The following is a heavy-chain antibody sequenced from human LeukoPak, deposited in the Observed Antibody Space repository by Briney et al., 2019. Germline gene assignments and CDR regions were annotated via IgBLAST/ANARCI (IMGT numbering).Heavy chain of an antibody. CDR2: IKQDGSEK. CDR3: ARRYFDY. Sequence: GGSLRLSCAASGFPFSSYWMQWVRKAPGKGLEWVANIKQDGSEKYYADSVKGRFIISRDNAKNALYLQMSSLRAEDTAIYYCARRYFDYWGQGTLVTVSS. J-gene: IGHJ4*02. V-gene: IGHV3-7*03. CDR1: GFPFSSYW.